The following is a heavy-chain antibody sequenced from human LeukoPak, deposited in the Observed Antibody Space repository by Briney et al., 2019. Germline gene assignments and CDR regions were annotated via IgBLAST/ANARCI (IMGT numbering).Heavy chain of an antibody. CDR2: IYYSGST. Sequence: PSETLSLTCTVSGGSISSSSYYWGWIRQPPGKGLEWIGSIYYSGSTYYNPSLKSRVTISVDTSKNQFSLKLSSVTAADTAVYYCARGLPIYTVTTKGAGYNWFDPWGQGTLVTVSS. D-gene: IGHD4-17*01. J-gene: IGHJ5*02. CDR3: ARGLPIYTVTTKGAGYNWFDP. CDR1: GGSISSSSYY. V-gene: IGHV4-39*07.